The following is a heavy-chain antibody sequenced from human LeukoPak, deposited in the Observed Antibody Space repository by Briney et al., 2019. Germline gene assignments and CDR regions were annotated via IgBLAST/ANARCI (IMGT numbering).Heavy chain of an antibody. CDR3: ARIRPLQDIVVVVAARYGMDV. CDR1: GGTFSSYA. Sequence: GASVKVSCKASGGTFSSYAISWVRQAPGQGLEWMGGIIPIFGTANYAQKFQGRVTITADEPTSTAYMELSSLRSEDTAVYYCARIRPLQDIVVVVAARYGMDVWGQGTTVTVSS. J-gene: IGHJ6*02. D-gene: IGHD2-15*01. V-gene: IGHV1-69*13. CDR2: IIPIFGTA.